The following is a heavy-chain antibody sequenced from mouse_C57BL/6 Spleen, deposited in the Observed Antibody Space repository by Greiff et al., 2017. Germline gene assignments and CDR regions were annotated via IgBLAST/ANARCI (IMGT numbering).Heavy chain of an antibody. V-gene: IGHV1-72*01. Sequence: VQLQQPGAELVKPGASVKLSCKASGYTFTSYWMHWVKQRPGRGLEWIGRIDPNSGGTKYNEKFKSKATLTVDKPSRTAYMQLSSLTSEDSAVYYCARLDYGSSYDAWFAYWGQGTLVTVSA. CDR2: IDPNSGGT. J-gene: IGHJ3*01. CDR1: GYTFTSYW. D-gene: IGHD1-1*01. CDR3: ARLDYGSSYDAWFAY.